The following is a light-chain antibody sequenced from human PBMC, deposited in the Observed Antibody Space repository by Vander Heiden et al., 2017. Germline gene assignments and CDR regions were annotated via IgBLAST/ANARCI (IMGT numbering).Light chain of an antibody. Sequence: QSALTQPRSVSGSPGPSVTISCTGTSSDVGGYNYVSWYQQHPGKAPKLMIYDVSKRPSGVPDRFSGSKSGNTASLTISGLQAEDEADYYCCSYAGSYTVFGGGTKLTVL. V-gene: IGLV2-11*01. CDR1: SSDVGGYNY. CDR2: DVS. J-gene: IGLJ2*01. CDR3: CSYAGSYTV.